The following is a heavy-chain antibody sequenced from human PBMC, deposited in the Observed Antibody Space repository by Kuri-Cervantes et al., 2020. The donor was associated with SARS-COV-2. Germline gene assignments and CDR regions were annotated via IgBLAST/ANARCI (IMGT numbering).Heavy chain of an antibody. Sequence: SQTLSLTCAVYGGSFSGYYWSWIRQPPGKGLEWIGEINHSGSTNYNPSLKSRVTISVDTSKNQFSLKLSSVTAADTAVYYCARDSLSDSADYVLGWYFDLWGRGTLVTVSS. CDR2: INHSGST. D-gene: IGHD4-17*01. CDR3: ARDSLSDSADYVLGWYFDL. V-gene: IGHV4-34*01. J-gene: IGHJ2*01. CDR1: GGSFSGYY.